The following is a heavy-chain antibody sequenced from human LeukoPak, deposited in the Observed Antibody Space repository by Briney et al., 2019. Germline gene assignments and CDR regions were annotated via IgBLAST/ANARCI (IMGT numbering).Heavy chain of an antibody. CDR2: IKQDGSEK. CDR3: AGVGSGWYCYFDY. D-gene: IGHD6-19*01. V-gene: IGHV3-7*05. J-gene: IGHJ4*02. CDR1: GFTSSSYW. Sequence: GGSLRLSCAASGFTSSSYWMSWVRQAPGKGLEWVANIKQDGSEKYYVDSVKGRFTVSRDNANNSLYLQMNSLRAEDTAVYYCAGVGSGWYCYFDYWGQGTLVTVSS.